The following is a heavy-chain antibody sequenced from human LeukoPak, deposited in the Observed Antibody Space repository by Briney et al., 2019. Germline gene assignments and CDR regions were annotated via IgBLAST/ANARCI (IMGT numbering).Heavy chain of an antibody. CDR1: GFTFDDYA. CDR3: AKASGIAAAGDY. Sequence: GRSLRLSCAASGFTFDDYAMHWVRQAPGKGLEWVSGIGWNSGSIGYADSVKGRFTISRDNAKNSLYLQMNSLRAEDTALYYCAKASGIAAAGDYWGQGTLVTVSS. V-gene: IGHV3-9*01. CDR2: IGWNSGSI. J-gene: IGHJ4*02. D-gene: IGHD6-13*01.